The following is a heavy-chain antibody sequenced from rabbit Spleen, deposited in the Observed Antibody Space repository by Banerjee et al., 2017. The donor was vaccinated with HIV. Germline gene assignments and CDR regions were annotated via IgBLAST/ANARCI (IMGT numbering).Heavy chain of an antibody. CDR1: GFSFSDRAE. CDR3: AKDLAGAIGWNFYL. Sequence: QERLTETGGGLVKPEGSLTLTCKASGFSFSDRAEMCWGRQAPGKGLEWIACINAATAKPVYATWAKGRFTISRTSSTTVTLQMTSLTAADTATYFCAKDLAGAIGWNFYLWGPGTLVTVS. CDR2: INAATAKP. J-gene: IGHJ4*01. D-gene: IGHD4-1*01. V-gene: IGHV1S45*01.